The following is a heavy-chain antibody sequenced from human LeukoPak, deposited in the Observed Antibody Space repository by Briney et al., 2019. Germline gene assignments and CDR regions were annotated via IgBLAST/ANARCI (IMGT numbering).Heavy chain of an antibody. Sequence: SETLSLTCAIYGGTFSGYYWSWLRQFPGKGLEWIGEINHSGTTNQKPSLKSRFAISADTSKNQFSLRFTSVNAADTAIYYCAGGVQSHYYDSSGYGRYFDSWSQGTPVTVSS. CDR1: GGTFSGYY. CDR2: INHSGTT. CDR3: AGGVQSHYYDSSGYGRYFDS. V-gene: IGHV4-34*01. D-gene: IGHD3-22*01. J-gene: IGHJ4*02.